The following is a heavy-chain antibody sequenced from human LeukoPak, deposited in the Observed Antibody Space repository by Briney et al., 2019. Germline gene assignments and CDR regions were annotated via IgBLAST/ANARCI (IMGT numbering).Heavy chain of an antibody. V-gene: IGHV4-59*01. Sequence: SSETLSLTCTVSGGSIYGFYWSWIRQSPETGLEWIGYVYFSGSTNYNPSLESRVTISIDTSKNQFSLKLSSVTTADTAVYYCARGYGRQTNSGMDVWGKGTTVTVSA. CDR3: ARGYGRQTNSGMDV. J-gene: IGHJ6*04. D-gene: IGHD5-18*01. CDR1: GGSIYGFY. CDR2: VYFSGST.